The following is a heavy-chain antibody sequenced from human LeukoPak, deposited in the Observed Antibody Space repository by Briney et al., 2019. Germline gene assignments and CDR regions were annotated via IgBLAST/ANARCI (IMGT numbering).Heavy chain of an antibody. CDR1: GGTFSSYA. D-gene: IGHD3-10*01. CDR2: IIPIFGTA. Sequence: SVKVSCKASGGTFSSYAISWVRQAPGQGLEWMGGIIPIFGTANYAQKFQGRVTITADESTSTAYMELSSLRSEDTAVYYCARVESLGNNHMVRGVLFDYWGQGTLVTVSS. J-gene: IGHJ4*02. CDR3: ARVESLGNNHMVRGVLFDY. V-gene: IGHV1-69*13.